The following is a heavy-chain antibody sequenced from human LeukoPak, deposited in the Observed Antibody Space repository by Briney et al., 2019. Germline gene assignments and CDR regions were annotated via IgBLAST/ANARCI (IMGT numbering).Heavy chain of an antibody. CDR3: ATATYCYGSGSYSY. V-gene: IGHV1-24*01. J-gene: IGHJ4*02. CDR2: FDPEDGET. D-gene: IGHD3-10*01. Sequence: ASVKVSCKVSGYTLTELSMHWVRQAPGKGLEWMGGFDPEDGETIYAKKFQGRVTMTEDTSTDTAYMELSSLRSEDTAVYYCATATYCYGSGSYSYWGQGTLVTVSS. CDR1: GYTLTELS.